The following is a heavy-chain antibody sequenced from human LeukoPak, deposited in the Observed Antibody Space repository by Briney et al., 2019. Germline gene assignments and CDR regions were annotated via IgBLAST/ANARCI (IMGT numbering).Heavy chain of an antibody. CDR1: GFIFDDYV. CDR2: ISSSSSYI. CDR3: ARVIPFPDY. V-gene: IGHV3-21*01. Sequence: PGGSLTLSCTASGFIFDDYVMNWVRQAPGKGLEWVSSISSSSSYIYYADSVKGRFTISRDNAKNSLYLEMNSLRAEDTAVYYCARVIPFPDYWGQGTLVTVSS. J-gene: IGHJ4*02.